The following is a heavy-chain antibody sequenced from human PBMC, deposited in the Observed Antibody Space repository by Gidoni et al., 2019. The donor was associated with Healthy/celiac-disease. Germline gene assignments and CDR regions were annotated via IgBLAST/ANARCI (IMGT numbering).Heavy chain of an antibody. J-gene: IGHJ4*02. V-gene: IGHV3-73*01. D-gene: IGHD3-22*01. CDR3: TTHYYYDSSGYYYGLDY. CDR2: IRSKANSYAT. Sequence: EVQLVESGGGLVQPGGSLKVACAASGFTFSGSAMHWVRQASGKGLEWVGRIRSKANSYATAYAASVKGRFTISRDDSKNTAYLQMNSLKTEDTAVYYCTTHYYYDSSGYYYGLDYWGQGTLVTVSS. CDR1: GFTFSGSA.